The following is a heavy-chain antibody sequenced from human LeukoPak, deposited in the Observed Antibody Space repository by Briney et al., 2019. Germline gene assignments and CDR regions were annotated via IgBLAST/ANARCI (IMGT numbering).Heavy chain of an antibody. CDR1: GFTFGDYP. CDR2: INWNGGSI. CDR3: AKDGRFSGSPYFYYMDV. D-gene: IGHD1-26*01. Sequence: PGGSLRLSCVASGFTFGDYPMHWVRQVPGKGLEWVSGINWNGGSIGYADFVKGRFTISRDNAKNSLYLQMNSLRAEDTALYYCAKDGRFSGSPYFYYMDVWGKGTTITVS. V-gene: IGHV3-9*01. J-gene: IGHJ6*03.